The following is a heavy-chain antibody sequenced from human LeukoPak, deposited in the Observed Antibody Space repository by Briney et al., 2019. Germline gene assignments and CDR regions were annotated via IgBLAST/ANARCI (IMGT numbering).Heavy chain of an antibody. D-gene: IGHD6-13*01. CDR3: ARDRQQQLVHHDAFDI. Sequence: ASVKVSCKASGYTFTSYGISCVRQAPGQGLEWMGWISAYNGNTNYAQKLQGRVTMTTDTSTSTAYMEMRSLRSDDTAVYYCARDRQQQLVHHDAFDIWGQGTMVTVSS. CDR2: ISAYNGNT. V-gene: IGHV1-18*01. CDR1: GYTFTSYG. J-gene: IGHJ3*02.